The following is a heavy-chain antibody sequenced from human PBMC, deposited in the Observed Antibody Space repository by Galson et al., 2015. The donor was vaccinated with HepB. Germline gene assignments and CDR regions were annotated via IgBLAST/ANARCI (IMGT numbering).Heavy chain of an antibody. V-gene: IGHV1-18*01. CDR3: ARGTRYQVDY. D-gene: IGHD2-2*01. CDR1: GYSFTNYG. CDR2: INSYNGNT. J-gene: IGHJ4*02. Sequence: SVKVSCKASGYSFTNYGISWVRQAPGQGPEWMGWINSYNGNTNYAQQFQGRVAMTTDTSANTAYMELTSLRSDDTAVYYCARGTRYQVDYWGQGTLVTVSS.